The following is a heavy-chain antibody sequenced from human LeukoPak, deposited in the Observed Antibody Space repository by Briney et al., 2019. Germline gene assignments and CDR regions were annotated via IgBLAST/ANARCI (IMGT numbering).Heavy chain of an antibody. Sequence: KAGGSLRLSCAASGFTFSVYSRNGVRQAPGKGLEWVSPISSSSSYIYYADSVKGRFTISRDNAKNSLYLQMNSLRAEDTAVYYCARDYVAVAALDAFDIWGQGTMVTVSS. J-gene: IGHJ3*02. CDR1: GFTFSVYS. V-gene: IGHV3-21*01. D-gene: IGHD6-19*01. CDR3: ARDYVAVAALDAFDI. CDR2: ISSSSSYI.